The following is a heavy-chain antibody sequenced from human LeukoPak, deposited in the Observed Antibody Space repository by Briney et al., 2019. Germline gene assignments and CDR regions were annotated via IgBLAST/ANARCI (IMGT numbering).Heavy chain of an antibody. D-gene: IGHD2-15*01. J-gene: IGHJ5*02. CDR3: ARGYCSGGSCYFAGDRNWFDP. Sequence: ASVKVSCKASGYTFTGYYIHWVRQAPAQGLEWMGRINPNSGGTNLVQKFQGRGTMNRDTPISTAYMELSRLRSDDTAVYYCARGYCSGGSCYFAGDRNWFDPWGQGSLVTVSS. CDR1: GYTFTGYY. CDR2: INPNSGGT. V-gene: IGHV1-2*06.